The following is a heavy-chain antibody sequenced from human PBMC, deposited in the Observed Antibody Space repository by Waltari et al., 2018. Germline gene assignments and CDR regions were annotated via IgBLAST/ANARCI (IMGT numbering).Heavy chain of an antibody. CDR3: ARDGPPTYYYYYYMDV. J-gene: IGHJ6*03. CDR2: INHSGST. Sequence: QVQLQPWGAGLLKPSEALSLTCAVYGGSFSGYYWRWIRQPPGKGLEWIGEINHSGSTNYNPSLKSRVTISVDTSKNQFSLKLSSVTAADTAVYYCARDGPPTYYYYYYMDVWGKGTTVTVSS. V-gene: IGHV4-34*01. CDR1: GGSFSGYY.